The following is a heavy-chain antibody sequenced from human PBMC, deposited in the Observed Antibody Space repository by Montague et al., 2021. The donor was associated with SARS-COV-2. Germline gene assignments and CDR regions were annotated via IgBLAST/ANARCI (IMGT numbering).Heavy chain of an antibody. CDR1: GGSFSGYY. CDR2: INHSGST. V-gene: IGHV4-34*01. CDR3: ARGRAVPAAMRIFSLGRSYYGMDV. D-gene: IGHD2-2*01. J-gene: IGHJ6*02. Sequence: SETLSLTCAVYGGSFSGYYWSWVRQPPGKGLEWIGEINHSGSTNYNPSLKRRVTISVDTSKNQLSLKLSSVTAADTAVYYCARGRAVPAAMRIFSLGRSYYGMDVWGQGTTVTVSS.